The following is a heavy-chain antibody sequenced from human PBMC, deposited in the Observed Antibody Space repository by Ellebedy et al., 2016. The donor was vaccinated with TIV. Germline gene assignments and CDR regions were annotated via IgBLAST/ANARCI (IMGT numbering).Heavy chain of an antibody. D-gene: IGHD2/OR15-2a*01. CDR2: ISGRNDYT. Sequence: GESLKISCAASGFAFSDYYMSWIRQAPGKGLEWVSYISGRNDYTNYADSVKGRFTISRDNARNSLYLQMNSLRAEDTAVYYCARGPEDSNTYFLYYFDYWGQGTLVTVSS. J-gene: IGHJ4*02. CDR3: ARGPEDSNTYFLYYFDY. V-gene: IGHV3-11*06. CDR1: GFAFSDYY.